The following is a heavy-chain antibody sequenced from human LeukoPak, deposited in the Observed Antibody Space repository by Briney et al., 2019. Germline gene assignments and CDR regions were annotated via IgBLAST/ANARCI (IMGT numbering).Heavy chain of an antibody. CDR2: ISSSGGST. V-gene: IGHV3-64*01. CDR3: ARSKVPYSSSWDFDY. J-gene: IGHJ4*02. D-gene: IGHD6-13*01. CDR1: GFTFSSYA. Sequence: GGSLRLSCAASGFTFSSYAMHWVRQAPGKGLEYVSAISSSGGSTYYANSVKGRFTISRDNSKNTLYLQMGSLRAEDMAVYYCARSKVPYSSSWDFDYWGQGTLVTVSS.